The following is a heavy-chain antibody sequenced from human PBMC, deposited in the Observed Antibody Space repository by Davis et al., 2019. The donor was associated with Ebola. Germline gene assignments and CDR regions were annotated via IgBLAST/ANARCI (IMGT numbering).Heavy chain of an antibody. CDR3: AGVVTTLDAFDV. D-gene: IGHD4-17*01. V-gene: IGHV4-59*08. CDR1: GGSVSRLF. CDR2: IHDDEGT. Sequence: MPSETLSLTCTVSGGSVSRLFWSWIRQPPGKGLEWMGYIHDDEGTNYNPSLKSRVSMSIDTSKNQFSLKLDSVTATDTALYYCAGVVTTLDAFDVWGQGTMVSVSS. J-gene: IGHJ3*01.